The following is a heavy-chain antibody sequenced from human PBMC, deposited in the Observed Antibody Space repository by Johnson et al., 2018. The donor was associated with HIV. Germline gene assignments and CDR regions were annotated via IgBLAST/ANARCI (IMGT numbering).Heavy chain of an antibody. D-gene: IGHD1-26*01. J-gene: IGHJ3*02. CDR2: ISHDGNSK. Sequence: QVQLVESGGGVVQPGRSLRLSCIVSGFTFSYYNMHWVRQAPGKGLEWVAVISHDGNSKYYSDSVKGRFTISRDKSKNTLYLQMNSLRAEDTAVYYCARDEWELDAFDIWGQGTMVTVSS. CDR1: GFTFSYYN. CDR3: ARDEWELDAFDI. V-gene: IGHV3-30*04.